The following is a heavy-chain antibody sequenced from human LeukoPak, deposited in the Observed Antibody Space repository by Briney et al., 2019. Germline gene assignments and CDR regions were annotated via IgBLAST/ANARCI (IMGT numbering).Heavy chain of an antibody. Sequence: SQTLSLTCAISGDSVSSNSAAWNWIRQSPSRGLEWLGPTYYRSKWYSDYAGAVKSRITINPDTSKNQFSLQLNSVTPEDTAVYYCASKSPGIAAAGAFDIWGHGTMVTVSS. V-gene: IGHV6-1*01. J-gene: IGHJ3*02. CDR2: TYYRSKWYS. CDR1: GDSVSSNSAA. D-gene: IGHD6-13*01. CDR3: ASKSPGIAAAGAFDI.